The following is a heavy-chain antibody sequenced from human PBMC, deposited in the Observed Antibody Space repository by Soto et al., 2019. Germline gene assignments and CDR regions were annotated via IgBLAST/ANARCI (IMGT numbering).Heavy chain of an antibody. Sequence: SVKVSCKTSGGTFSSYAISWVRQAPGQGLEWMGGTVPIVDTSTYAQKFQGRVTITADESTSTVYMELSSLRSDDTAVYYCVRVVAIPGYPDNWGQGTQVTVSS. J-gene: IGHJ4*02. CDR2: TVPIVDTS. CDR1: GGTFSSYA. CDR3: VRVVAIPGYPDN. V-gene: IGHV1-69*13. D-gene: IGHD5-12*01.